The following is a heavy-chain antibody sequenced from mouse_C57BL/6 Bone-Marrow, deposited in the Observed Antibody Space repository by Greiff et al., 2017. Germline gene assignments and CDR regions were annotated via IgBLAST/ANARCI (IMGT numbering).Heavy chain of an antibody. CDR2: IDPSDSET. V-gene: IGHV1-52*01. J-gene: IGHJ3*01. CDR3: ARSGLLRSWFAY. CDR1: GYTFTSYW. Sequence: QVQLKQPGAELVRPGSSVKLSCKASGYTFTSYWMHWVKQRPIQGLEWIGNIDPSDSETHYNQKFKDKATLTVDKSSSTAYMRLSSLTSEDSAVYYCARSGLLRSWFAYWGQGTLVTVSA. D-gene: IGHD1-1*01.